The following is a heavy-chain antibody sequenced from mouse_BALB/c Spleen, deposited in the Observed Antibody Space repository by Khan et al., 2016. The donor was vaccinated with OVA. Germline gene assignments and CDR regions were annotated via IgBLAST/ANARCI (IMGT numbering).Heavy chain of an antibody. Sequence: QVQLKESGAELARPGASVKMSCKASGYTFTTYTMHWVKQRPGPGLEWIGYINPSNGYTNYNQTFKDKSTLTADKSSSPAYMQLSSLTSDYSAVYYCARDGAYYRSDGWFSYWGQGTLVTVSA. CDR1: GYTFTTYT. J-gene: IGHJ3*01. V-gene: IGHV1-4*01. CDR3: ARDGAYYRSDGWFSY. D-gene: IGHD2-14*01. CDR2: INPSNGYT.